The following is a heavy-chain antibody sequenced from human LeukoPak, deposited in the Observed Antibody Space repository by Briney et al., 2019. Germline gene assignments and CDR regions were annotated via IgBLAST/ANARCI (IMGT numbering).Heavy chain of an antibody. V-gene: IGHV4-30-4*08. Sequence: SQTLSLTCTVSGGSISSGGYYWSWIRQHPGKGLEWIGYIYYSGSTNYNPSLKSRVTISVDTSKNQFSLKLSSVTAADTAVYYCARAVYCSSTSCLNWFDPWGQGTLVTVSS. CDR2: IYYSGST. D-gene: IGHD2-2*01. CDR1: GGSISSGGYY. J-gene: IGHJ5*02. CDR3: ARAVYCSSTSCLNWFDP.